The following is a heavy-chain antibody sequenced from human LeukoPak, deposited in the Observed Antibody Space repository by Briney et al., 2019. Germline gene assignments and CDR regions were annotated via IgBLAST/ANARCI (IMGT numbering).Heavy chain of an antibody. V-gene: IGHV4-38-2*02. CDR1: GYSITSGYY. Sequence: SETLSLTCTVSGYSITSGYYWGWIRQPPGKGLEWIGSIYHSGRTHYNPSLNSRVTMSVDTSKNQVSLKLSSVTAADTAVYYCARNEHYDSWSGYLGYFDYWGQGTLVTVSS. J-gene: IGHJ4*02. D-gene: IGHD3-3*01. CDR3: ARNEHYDSWSGYLGYFDY. CDR2: IYHSGRT.